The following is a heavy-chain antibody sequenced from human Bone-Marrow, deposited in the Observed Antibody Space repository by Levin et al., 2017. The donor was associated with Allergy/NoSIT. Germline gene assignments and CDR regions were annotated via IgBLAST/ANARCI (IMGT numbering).Heavy chain of an antibody. CDR2: ISAQNGNT. V-gene: IGHV1-18*01. D-gene: IGHD2-15*01. CDR1: GYTFTKYG. CDR3: ARQSVVVTARGDDAFDL. Sequence: GASVKVSCKASGYTFTKYGISWVRQAPGQGPEWMGWISAQNGNTNYAQKVQGRVTMTTDTSTRTAYMEVRSLRSDDTAVYYCARQSVVVTARGDDAFDLWGQGTMVIVSS. J-gene: IGHJ3*01.